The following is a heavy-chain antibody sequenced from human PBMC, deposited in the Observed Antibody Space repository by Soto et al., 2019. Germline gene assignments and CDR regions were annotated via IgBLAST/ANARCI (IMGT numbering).Heavy chain of an antibody. J-gene: IGHJ5*02. CDR1: GYTFTTYA. CDR2: INAANGNT. D-gene: IGHD6-19*01. Sequence: ASVKVSCKASGYTFTTYATHWVRQAPGQRLEWMGWINAANGNTKYSQKFQGRVTITRDTSASTAYMELSSLTSEDTAVYYCAREKWGSGSRWLDPWGQGTLVTVSS. CDR3: AREKWGSGSRWLDP. V-gene: IGHV1-3*01.